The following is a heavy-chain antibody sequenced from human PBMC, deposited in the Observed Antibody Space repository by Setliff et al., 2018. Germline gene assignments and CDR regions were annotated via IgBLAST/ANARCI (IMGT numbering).Heavy chain of an antibody. CDR1: GGSISSGDYY. J-gene: IGHJ4*02. CDR2: IYSSGST. D-gene: IGHD4-17*01. Sequence: KPSETLSLTCTVSGGSISSGDYYWSWIRQPPGKGLEWIGYIYSSGSTYYNPSLKSRVTMSIDTSKNQFPLKLNSVTAADMAVYYCAGGRRYDYGWDFDYWGQGTLVTVSS. V-gene: IGHV4-30-4*08. CDR3: AGGRRYDYGWDFDY.